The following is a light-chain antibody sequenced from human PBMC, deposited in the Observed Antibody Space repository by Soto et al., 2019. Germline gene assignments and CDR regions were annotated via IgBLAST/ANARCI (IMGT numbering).Light chain of an antibody. CDR3: QHYGSSPGT. Sequence: EIVLTQPPGTLFLSPGERATLSCRASQSVSSSYLAWYQQKPGQAPRLLIYGASIRATGIPDRFSGSGSGTDFTLTISRLAPEDFVVYYCQHYGSSPGTFGQGTEVEIK. CDR2: GAS. V-gene: IGKV3-20*01. CDR1: QSVSSSY. J-gene: IGKJ1*01.